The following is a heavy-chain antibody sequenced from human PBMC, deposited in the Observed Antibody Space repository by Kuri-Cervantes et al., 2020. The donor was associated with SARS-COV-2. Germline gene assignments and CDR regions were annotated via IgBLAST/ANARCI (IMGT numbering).Heavy chain of an antibody. CDR3: AKMSLRFLEWLKLLNYFDY. CDR1: GFTFSSYA. Sequence: GESLKISCAASGFTFSSYAMSWVRQAPGKGLEWVSAISGSGGSTYYADSVKGRFTISRDNSKNTLYLQMNSLRAEDTAVYYCAKMSLRFLEWLKLLNYFDYWGQGTLVTVSS. V-gene: IGHV3-23*01. CDR2: ISGSGGST. D-gene: IGHD3-3*01. J-gene: IGHJ4*02.